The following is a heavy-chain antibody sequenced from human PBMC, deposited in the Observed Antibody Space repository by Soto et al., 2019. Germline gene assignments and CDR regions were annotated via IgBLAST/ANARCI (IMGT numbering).Heavy chain of an antibody. D-gene: IGHD3-10*01. CDR1: GDTFNFYS. CDR2: INPILSMS. V-gene: IGHV1-69*02. CDR3: AIRYGSGYRAFFS. J-gene: IGHJ5*02. Sequence: QVQLVQSGAEVKKPGSSVRVSCKASGDTFNFYSINWVRQAPGLELEWMGRINPILSMSNYAQRFQGRVRITADKPTSTAYWELCSLRSEDTAMYYCAIRYGSGYRAFFSWGQGALVTVAS.